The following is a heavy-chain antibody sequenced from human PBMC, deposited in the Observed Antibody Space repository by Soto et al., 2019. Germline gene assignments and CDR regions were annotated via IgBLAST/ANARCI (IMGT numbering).Heavy chain of an antibody. Sequence: QVQLVESGGGVVQPGRSLRLSCAASGFTFSSYGMHWVRQAPGKGLEWVAVIWYDGSNKYYADSVKGRFTISRDNSKNAPYLQTISLIAEDAAVYYCARVKERWASHTCDFVLLGRGTLVCVSS. J-gene: IGHJ2*01. D-gene: IGHD2-21*01. V-gene: IGHV3-33*01. CDR1: GFTFSSYG. CDR2: IWYDGSNK. CDR3: ARVKERWASHTCDFVL.